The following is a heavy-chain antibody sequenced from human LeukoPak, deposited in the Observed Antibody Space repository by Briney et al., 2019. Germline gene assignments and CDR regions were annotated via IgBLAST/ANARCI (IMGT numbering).Heavy chain of an antibody. CDR3: ARDRYSSSWYGGYYFDY. CDR1: GYTFTSYA. V-gene: IGHV1-69*13. J-gene: IGHJ4*02. CDR2: IIPIFGTA. Sequence: SVKVSCKASGYTFTSYAISWVRQAPGQGLEWMGGIIPIFGTANYAQKFQGRVTITADESTSTAYMELSSLRSEDTAVYYCARDRYSSSWYGGYYFDYWGQGTLVTVSS. D-gene: IGHD6-13*01.